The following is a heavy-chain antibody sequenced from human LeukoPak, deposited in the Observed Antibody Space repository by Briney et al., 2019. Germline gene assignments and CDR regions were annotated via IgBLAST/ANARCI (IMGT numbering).Heavy chain of an antibody. D-gene: IGHD5-24*01. CDR3: ARQDDYNFDY. Sequence: PSETLSLTCTVSGGSISSSSYYWGWIRQPPGKGLEWIGSIYCSGSTYYNPSLKSRVTISVDTSKKQLSLKLSSVTAADTAVYYCARQDDYNFDYWGQGTLVTVSS. V-gene: IGHV4-39*01. CDR2: IYCSGST. CDR1: GGSISSSSYY. J-gene: IGHJ4*02.